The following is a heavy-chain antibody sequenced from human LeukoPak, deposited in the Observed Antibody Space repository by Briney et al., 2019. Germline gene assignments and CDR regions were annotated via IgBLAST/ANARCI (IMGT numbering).Heavy chain of an antibody. CDR2: IYSGDSDT. V-gene: IGHV5-51*01. CDR1: GYSFTSYW. CDR3: ARRGAGRYCSGGSCYSGWFDP. D-gene: IGHD2-15*01. Sequence: ESLKISCKGSGYSFTSYWIGWVRQMPGKGLEWMGIIYSGDSDTRYSPSFQGQVTISADKSISNAYLQWSSLKASDTAMYYCARRGAGRYCSGGSCYSGWFDPWGQGTLVTVSS. J-gene: IGHJ5*02.